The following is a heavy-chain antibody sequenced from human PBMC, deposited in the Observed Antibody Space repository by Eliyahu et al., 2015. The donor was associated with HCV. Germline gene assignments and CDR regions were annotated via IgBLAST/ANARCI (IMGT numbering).Heavy chain of an antibody. CDR2: ISPSGXT. CDR3: ARDTDSTGYYFYFDS. Sequence: QVQLQESGPGLVKPSETLSLTXAVSGGXITNYYWSWIRQXAGKGLEXIGRISPSGXTNYXPXLRGRVTMSLDTPKNQFSLKLSSVSAADTAVYYCARDTDSTGYYFYFDSWGQGTLVTVSS. D-gene: IGHD3-22*01. J-gene: IGHJ4*02. CDR1: GGXITNYY. V-gene: IGHV4-4*07.